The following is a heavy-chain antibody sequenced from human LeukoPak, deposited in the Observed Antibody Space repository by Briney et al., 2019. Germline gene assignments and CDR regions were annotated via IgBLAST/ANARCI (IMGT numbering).Heavy chain of an antibody. D-gene: IGHD3-9*01. CDR2: ISSGGTTI. J-gene: IGHJ4*02. CDR1: GFTFSSYE. V-gene: IGHV3-48*03. Sequence: PGGSLRLSCAASGFTFSSYEMNWVRQAPGKGLEWVSYISSGGTTIYYADSVKGRFTISRDNAKNSLYLQMNSLRAEDTAVYYCARGEEAREAAKADILTGPLGYWGQGTLVTVSS. CDR3: ARGEEAREAAKADILTGPLGY.